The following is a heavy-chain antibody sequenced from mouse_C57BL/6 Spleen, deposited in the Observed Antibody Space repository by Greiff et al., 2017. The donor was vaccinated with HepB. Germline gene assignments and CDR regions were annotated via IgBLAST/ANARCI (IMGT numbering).Heavy chain of an antibody. J-gene: IGHJ1*03. V-gene: IGHV1-64*01. CDR1: GYTFTSYW. D-gene: IGHD2-5*01. CDR3: ARSYSNYWYFDV. CDR2: IHPNSGST. Sequence: QVQLKQPGAELVKPGASVKLSCKASGYTFTSYWMHWVKQRPGQGLEWIGMIHPNSGSTNYNEKFKSKATLTVDKSSSTAYMKLSSLTSEDSAVYYCARSYSNYWYFDVWGTGTTVTVSS.